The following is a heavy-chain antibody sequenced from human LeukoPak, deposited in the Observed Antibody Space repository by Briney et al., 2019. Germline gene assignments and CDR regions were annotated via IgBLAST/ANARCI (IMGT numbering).Heavy chain of an antibody. V-gene: IGHV1-69*13. CDR1: GGTFSSYA. CDR3: ARGEIGIVAFDI. Sequence: GALVTVSCKASGGTFSSYAISWVRQAPGQGLEWMGGIIPIFGTANYAQKFQGRVTITADESTSTAYMELSSLRSEDTAVYYCARGEIGIVAFDIWGQGTMVTVSS. J-gene: IGHJ3*02. CDR2: IIPIFGTA. D-gene: IGHD1-14*01.